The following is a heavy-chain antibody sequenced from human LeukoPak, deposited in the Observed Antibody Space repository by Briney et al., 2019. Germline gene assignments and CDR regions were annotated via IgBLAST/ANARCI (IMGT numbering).Heavy chain of an antibody. CDR2: INPNSGGT. CDR1: GYTFTGYY. CDR3: ATGSGYYYTAFGY. Sequence: ASVKVSCKASGYTFTGYYMHWVRQAPGQGLEWMGRINPNSGGTNYAQKFQGRVTMTEDTSTDTAYMELSSLRSEDTAVYYCATGSGYYYTAFGYWGQGTLVTVSS. J-gene: IGHJ4*02. D-gene: IGHD3-22*01. V-gene: IGHV1-2*06.